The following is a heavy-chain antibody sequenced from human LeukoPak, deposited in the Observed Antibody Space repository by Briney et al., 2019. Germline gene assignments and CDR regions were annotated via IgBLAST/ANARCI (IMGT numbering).Heavy chain of an antibody. Sequence: XWVXQAXXXXXEWMGGFDPEDGETIYAQKFQGRVTMTEDTSTDTAYMELSSLRSEDTAVYYCATSSLARDYFFAFDIWGQGTMVTVSS. J-gene: IGHJ3*02. D-gene: IGHD3-10*01. V-gene: IGHV1-24*01. CDR3: ATSSLARDYFFAFDI. CDR2: FDPEDGET.